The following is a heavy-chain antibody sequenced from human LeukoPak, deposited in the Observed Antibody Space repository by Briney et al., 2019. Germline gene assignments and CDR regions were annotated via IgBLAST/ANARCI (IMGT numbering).Heavy chain of an antibody. CDR3: GRSYPPDY. CDR2: MNPDTGNT. V-gene: IGHV1-8*01. J-gene: IGHJ4*02. Sequence: ASVRVSCKASGYNFNRHDIIWVRRATGQGLEWMGWMNPDTGNTGFAQKFHGRVTLTRDTSITTAYMELSSLRSEDTAVYYCGRSYPPDYWGQGTLVTVSS. CDR1: GYNFNRHD.